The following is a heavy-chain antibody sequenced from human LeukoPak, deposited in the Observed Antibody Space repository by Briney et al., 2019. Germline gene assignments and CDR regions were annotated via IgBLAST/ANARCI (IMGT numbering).Heavy chain of an antibody. D-gene: IGHD6-19*01. CDR3: AKVRAPSGWFNSDY. CDR2: ISGSGDST. CDR1: GFTFSNYV. Sequence: GGSLRLSCAASGFTFSNYVMNWVRQAPGKGLEWVSGISGSGDSTYYADSVKGRFTISRDNSKNTLFLQMNSLRAEDTAAYYCAKVRAPSGWFNSDYWGQGALVTVSS. V-gene: IGHV3-23*01. J-gene: IGHJ4*02.